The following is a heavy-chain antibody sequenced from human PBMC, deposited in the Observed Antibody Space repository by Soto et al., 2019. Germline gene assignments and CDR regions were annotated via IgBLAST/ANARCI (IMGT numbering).Heavy chain of an antibody. Sequence: PSETLSLTCTVSGGSIGSGGYYWSWIRQHPGKGLEWIGYTFYSGATYYNPSLKSRTIISVDTSKNQFSLTLTSLTAADTAVYYCARVQPYDYGANTGWLDPWGQGTLVTVSS. CDR1: GGSIGSGGYY. CDR2: TFYSGAT. D-gene: IGHD4-17*01. V-gene: IGHV4-31*03. J-gene: IGHJ5*02. CDR3: ARVQPYDYGANTGWLDP.